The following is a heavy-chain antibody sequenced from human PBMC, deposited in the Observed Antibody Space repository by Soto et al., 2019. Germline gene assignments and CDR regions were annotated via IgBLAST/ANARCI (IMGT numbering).Heavy chain of an antibody. CDR2: ISYDGTNK. V-gene: IGHV3-30-3*01. J-gene: IGHJ4*02. CDR1: GFSFSISP. CDR3: ARDPKTSGGQHWAFNYFDS. Sequence: GGSLRLSCAASGFSFSISPMHWVRQAPGKGPEWVALISYDGTNKFYADSVKGRFTISRDNSKSMLYLQVDSLRPEDAAVYYCARDPKTSGGQHWAFNYFDSWGQGTLVTGSS. D-gene: IGHD7-27*01.